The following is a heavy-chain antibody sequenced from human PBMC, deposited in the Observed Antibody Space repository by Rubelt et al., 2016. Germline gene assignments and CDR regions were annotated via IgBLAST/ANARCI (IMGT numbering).Heavy chain of an antibody. CDR3: ARAYRFGSFDY. J-gene: IGHJ4*02. CDR1: GYSFISET. Sequence: QVQLVQSGAEVKKPGASVKVSCKASGYSFISETIHWVRQAPGQRLEWMGRIDDGDGDTAYSQRFQDRVSISRDTSASTADMELSSLRSDDTAVYYCARAYRFGSFDYWGQGTLVTVSS. D-gene: IGHD5-18*01. V-gene: IGHV1-3*01. CDR2: IDDGDGDT.